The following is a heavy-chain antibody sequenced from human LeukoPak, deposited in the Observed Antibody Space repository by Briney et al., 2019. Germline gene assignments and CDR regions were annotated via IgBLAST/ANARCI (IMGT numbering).Heavy chain of an antibody. D-gene: IGHD4-11*01. CDR3: ARGVTVTRNYYYYYMDV. CDR1: GGSISSSSYY. V-gene: IGHV4-39*07. CDR2: IYYSGST. Sequence: SETLSLTCTVSGGSISSSSYYWGWIRQPPGKGLEWIGSIYYSGSTYYNPSLKSRVTISVDTSKNQFSLKLSSVTAADTAVYYCARGVTVTRNYYYYYMDVWGKGTTVTVSS. J-gene: IGHJ6*03.